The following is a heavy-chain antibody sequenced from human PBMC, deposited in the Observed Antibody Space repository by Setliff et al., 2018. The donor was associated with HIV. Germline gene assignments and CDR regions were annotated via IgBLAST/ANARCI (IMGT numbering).Heavy chain of an antibody. J-gene: IGHJ2*01. CDR1: GGSISSYY. V-gene: IGHV4-59*01. D-gene: IGHD3-22*01. Sequence: SETLSLTCTVSGGSISSYYWSWFRQPPGKGLEWIGYIYYSGSTNYNPSLKSRVTISVDTSKNQFSLKLSSVTAADTAVYYCARGAMIPYWYFDLWGRGTLVTVSS. CDR2: IYYSGST. CDR3: ARGAMIPYWYFDL.